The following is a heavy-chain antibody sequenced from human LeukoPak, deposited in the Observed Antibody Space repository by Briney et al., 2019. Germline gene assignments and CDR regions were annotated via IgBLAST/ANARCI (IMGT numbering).Heavy chain of an antibody. D-gene: IGHD3-22*01. J-gene: IGHJ4*02. CDR3: ARVPRITYYYDSSGYYVYYFDY. V-gene: IGHV4-59*12. Sequence: SETLSLTCTVSGGSISSYYWSWIRQPPGKGLEWIGYIYYSGSTNYNPSLKSRVTISVDTSKNLFSLKLSSVTAADTAVYYCARVPRITYYYDSSGYYVYYFDYWGQGTLVTVSS. CDR2: IYYSGST. CDR1: GGSISSYY.